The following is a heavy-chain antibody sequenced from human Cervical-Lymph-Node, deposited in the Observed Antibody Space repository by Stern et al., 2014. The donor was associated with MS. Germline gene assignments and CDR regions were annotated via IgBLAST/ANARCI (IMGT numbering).Heavy chain of an antibody. D-gene: IGHD3/OR15-3a*01. CDR1: GYTFPSYG. V-gene: IGHV1-18*01. Sequence: VQLVESGAEVKKPGASVKVSCKASGYTFPSYGISWVRQAPGQGLEWMGWISAYNGNTNYAQKLQGRVTMTTDTSTSTAYMELRSLRSDDTAVYYCARVPPWTGKLYYYYGMDVWGQGTTVTVSS. J-gene: IGHJ6*02. CDR2: ISAYNGNT. CDR3: ARVPPWTGKLYYYYGMDV.